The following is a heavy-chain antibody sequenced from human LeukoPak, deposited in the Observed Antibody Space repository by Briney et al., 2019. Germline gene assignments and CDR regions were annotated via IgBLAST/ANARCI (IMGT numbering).Heavy chain of an antibody. CDR1: GGSMRSYY. J-gene: IGHJ6*03. D-gene: IGHD5-18*01. CDR3: ARAPVTAMVHYYYMDV. V-gene: IGHV4-59*01. Sequence: TSETLSLTCTVSGGSMRSYYWSWIRQPPGKGLEWIGYIYYSGSTNYNPSLKSRVSISVDTSKNQFSLKLTSVTAADTAVYYCARAPVTAMVHYYYMDVWGKGTTVTVSS. CDR2: IYYSGST.